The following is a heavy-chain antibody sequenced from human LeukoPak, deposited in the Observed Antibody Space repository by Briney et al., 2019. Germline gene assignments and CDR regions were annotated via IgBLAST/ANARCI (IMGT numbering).Heavy chain of an antibody. V-gene: IGHV7-4-1*02. CDR1: GYTFTSYA. CDR2: INTNTGNP. J-gene: IGHJ6*03. D-gene: IGHD6-13*01. CDR3: ASPFEGRIAAAGNYYYYYMDV. Sequence: ASVKVSCKASGYTFTSYAMNWVRQAPGQGLEWMGWINTNTGNPTYAQGFTGRFVFPLDTSVSTAYLQISSLRAEDTAVYYCASPFEGRIAAAGNYYYYYMDVWGKGTTVTVSS.